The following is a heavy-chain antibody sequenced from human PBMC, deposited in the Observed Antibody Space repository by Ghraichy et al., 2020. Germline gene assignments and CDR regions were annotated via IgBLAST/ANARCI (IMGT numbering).Heavy chain of an antibody. CDR2: IKQDGTEK. V-gene: IGHV3-7*03. J-gene: IGHJ4*02. CDR1: GFIFSSYW. CDR3: VRGCGSSACPLFFDF. Sequence: GGSLRLSCAAPGFIFSSYWMNWVRQAPGKGLEWVANIKQDGTEKYYVDSVKGRFTISRDNAKNSLFLQMNSLRADDTAVYYCVRGCGSSACPLFFDFWGQGTLVTVSS. D-gene: IGHD2-15*01.